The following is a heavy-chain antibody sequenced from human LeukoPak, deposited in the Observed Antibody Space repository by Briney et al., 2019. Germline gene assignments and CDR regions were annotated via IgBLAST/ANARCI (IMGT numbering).Heavy chain of an antibody. Sequence: GGSLRLSCAASGFTVSSNYMTWVRQAPGKGLEWVSVIYSGGSTDYADSVKGRFTISRDKSKNTVYVQMSSLRTEDTAVYYCASGSKDDYYYGMDVWGQRTTVTVSS. CDR1: GFTVSSNY. D-gene: IGHD5-24*01. CDR2: IYSGGST. V-gene: IGHV3-53*01. J-gene: IGHJ6*02. CDR3: ASGSKDDYYYGMDV.